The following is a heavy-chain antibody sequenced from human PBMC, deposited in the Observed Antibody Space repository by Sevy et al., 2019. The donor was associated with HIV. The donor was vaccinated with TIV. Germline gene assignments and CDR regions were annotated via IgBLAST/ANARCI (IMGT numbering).Heavy chain of an antibody. D-gene: IGHD5-12*01. CDR3: AREGGYSDQGMDV. V-gene: IGHV3-21*01. CDR1: GFIFNDYN. J-gene: IGHJ6*02. Sequence: GGSLRLSCAASGFIFNDYNMSWVRQAPGKGLEWVSFIFSSSSWIYYADSVKGRFTISRDNTKNSLYVQMNSLRAEDTAVYYCAREGGYSDQGMDVWGQGTTVTVSS. CDR2: IFSSSSWI.